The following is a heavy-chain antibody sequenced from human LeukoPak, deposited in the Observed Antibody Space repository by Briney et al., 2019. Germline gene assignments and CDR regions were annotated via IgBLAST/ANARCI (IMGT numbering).Heavy chain of an antibody. CDR3: ARGGYSSGWYEVDY. CDR2: ISYDGSNK. CDR1: GFTFSSYA. V-gene: IGHV3-30*04. J-gene: IGHJ4*02. D-gene: IGHD6-19*01. Sequence: PGGSLRLSCAASGFTFSSYAMHGVRQAPGKGLEWGAVISYDGSNKYYADSVKGRFTISRDNSKNTLYLQMNSLRAEDTAVYYCARGGYSSGWYEVDYWGQGTLVTVSS.